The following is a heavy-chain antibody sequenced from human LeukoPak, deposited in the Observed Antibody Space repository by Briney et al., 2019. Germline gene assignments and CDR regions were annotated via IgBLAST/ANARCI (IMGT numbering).Heavy chain of an antibody. CDR1: GYTFTSYG. J-gene: IGHJ4*02. CDR2: ISAYNDNT. D-gene: IGHD3-10*01. Sequence: ASVKVSCKASGYTFTSYGISWVRQAPGQGLEWMGWISAYNDNTNYAQKLQGRVTMTTDTSTSTAYVELRSLRSDDTAVYYCARYYYGSGSYYSDYWGQGTLVTVSS. CDR3: ARYYYGSGSYYSDY. V-gene: IGHV1-18*01.